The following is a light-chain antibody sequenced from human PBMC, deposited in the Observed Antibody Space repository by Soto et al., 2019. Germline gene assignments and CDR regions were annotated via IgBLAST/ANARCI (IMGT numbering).Light chain of an antibody. V-gene: IGLV1-40*01. CDR2: GNS. Sequence: QSVLTQPPSVSGAPGQRVTISCTGSSSNIGAGYDVHWYQHLPGTAPKLLIYGNSNRPSGVPDRFSGSKSGTSASLAITGLQAEDEADYYGQSYDNSLSDSGGVFGGGTKLTVL. CDR1: SSNIGAGYD. J-gene: IGLJ2*01. CDR3: QSYDNSLSDSGGV.